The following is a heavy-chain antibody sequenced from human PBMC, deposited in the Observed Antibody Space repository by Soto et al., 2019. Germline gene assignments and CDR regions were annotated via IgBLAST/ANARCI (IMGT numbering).Heavy chain of an antibody. V-gene: IGHV1-69*01. CDR1: GGTFSTYA. CDR3: ARPKGTYSSGYYYFDF. Sequence: QVQLEQPGGEGKQPGSSVRVSCKTSGGTFSTYAINWVRQAPGQGLEWMGAIIPLFGTADYSQKFRGRVTITADASTSTAYMELSSLRFDDTAVYFCARPKGTYSSGYYYFDFWGQGTLVTVSS. J-gene: IGHJ4*02. D-gene: IGHD6-19*01. CDR2: IIPLFGTA.